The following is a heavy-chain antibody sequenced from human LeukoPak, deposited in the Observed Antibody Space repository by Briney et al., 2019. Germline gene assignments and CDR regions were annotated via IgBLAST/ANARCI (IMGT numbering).Heavy chain of an antibody. CDR2: INQEASRT. CDR3: AKYLSRAFDS. V-gene: IGHV3-7*01. D-gene: IGHD2/OR15-2a*01. J-gene: IGHJ4*02. CDR1: GFTLRSYW. Sequence: PGGSLRLSCAASGFTLRSYWMSWVPQAPGKGLEWLGHINQEASRTDHADSVKGRFTISRDNSRNLLYLHMSSLRAEDTAVYYCAKYLSRAFDSWGQGILVSVSS.